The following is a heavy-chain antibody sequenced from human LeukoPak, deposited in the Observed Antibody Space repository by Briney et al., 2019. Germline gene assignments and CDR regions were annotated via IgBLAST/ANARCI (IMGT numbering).Heavy chain of an antibody. Sequence: KTSETLSLTCTVSGGSIGSSSYYWGWIRQPPGKGLEWIGSIYYSGSTYYNPSLKSRVTISVDTSKNQFSLKLSSVTAADTAVYYCARDPYSSSSGFGYWGQGTLVTVSS. CDR3: ARDPYSSSSGFGY. CDR1: GGSIGSSSYY. D-gene: IGHD6-6*01. J-gene: IGHJ4*02. CDR2: IYYSGST. V-gene: IGHV4-39*07.